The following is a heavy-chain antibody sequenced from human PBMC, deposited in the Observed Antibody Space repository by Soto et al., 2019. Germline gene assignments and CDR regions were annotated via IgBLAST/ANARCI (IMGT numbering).Heavy chain of an antibody. V-gene: IGHV3-33*01. D-gene: IGHD2-15*01. J-gene: IGHJ6*02. CDR3: ASRRPTLEAYGMDV. CDR2: IWYDGSNK. Sequence: QVQLVESGGGVVQPGRSLRLSCAASGFTFSSYGMHWVRQAPGKGLEWVAVIWYDGSNKYYADSVKGRFTISRDNSKNTLYLQMNRLRAEDTAVYYCASRRPTLEAYGMDVWGQGTTVTVSS. CDR1: GFTFSSYG.